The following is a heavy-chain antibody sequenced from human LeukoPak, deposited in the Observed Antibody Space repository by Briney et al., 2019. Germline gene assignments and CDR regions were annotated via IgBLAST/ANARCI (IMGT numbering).Heavy chain of an antibody. D-gene: IGHD6-13*01. V-gene: IGHV4-38-2*02. J-gene: IGHJ4*02. CDR2: SNHSGST. Sequence: PSETLSLTCSVSGYSISSGYYWGWIRQPPGKGLEWIGSSNHSGSTYNNPSLKSRVTISVDTSKNQFSLKLSSVTAADTAVYYCARGVSAAGREFDYWGQGTLVTVSS. CDR3: ARGVSAAGREFDY. CDR1: GYSISSGYY.